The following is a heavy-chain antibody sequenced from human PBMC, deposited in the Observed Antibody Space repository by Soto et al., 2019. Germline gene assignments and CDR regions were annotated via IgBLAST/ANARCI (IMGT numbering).Heavy chain of an antibody. J-gene: IGHJ5*02. Sequence: SETLSLTCTVSGGSISSGDYYWSWIRQPPGKGLEWIGYIYYSGSTYYNPSLKSRVTISVDTSKNQFSLKLSSVTAADTAVYYCARGGSSFRRVARWFDPWGQGTLVTVSS. D-gene: IGHD6-6*01. CDR1: GGSISSGDYY. CDR2: IYYSGST. CDR3: ARGGSSFRRVARWFDP. V-gene: IGHV4-30-4*01.